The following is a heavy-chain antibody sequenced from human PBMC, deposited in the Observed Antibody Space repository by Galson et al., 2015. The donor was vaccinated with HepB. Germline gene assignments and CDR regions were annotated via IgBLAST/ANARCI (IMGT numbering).Heavy chain of an antibody. CDR2: INTNTGNP. D-gene: IGHD3-22*01. CDR3: ARDMGYYDSSGYTFDY. Sequence: QSGAEVKKPGESLRISCKASGYTFTSYAMNWVRQAPGQGLEWMGWINTNTGNPTYAQGFTGRFVFSLDTSVSTAYLQISSLKAEDTAVYYCARDMGYYDSSGYTFDYWGQGTLVTVSS. V-gene: IGHV7-4-1*02. J-gene: IGHJ4*02. CDR1: GYTFTSYA.